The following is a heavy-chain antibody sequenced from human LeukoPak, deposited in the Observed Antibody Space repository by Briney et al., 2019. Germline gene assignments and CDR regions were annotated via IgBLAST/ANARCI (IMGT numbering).Heavy chain of an antibody. CDR2: INPSGGST. CDR1: GYTFTSYY. V-gene: IGHV1-46*01. Sequence: ASVKVSCEASGYTFTSYYMHWVRQAPGQGLEWMGIINPSGGSTSYAQKFQGRVTMTRDTSTSTVYMELSSLRSEDTAVYYCARGLYYYDSSGHFDYWGQGTLVTVSS. CDR3: ARGLYYYDSSGHFDY. J-gene: IGHJ4*02. D-gene: IGHD3-22*01.